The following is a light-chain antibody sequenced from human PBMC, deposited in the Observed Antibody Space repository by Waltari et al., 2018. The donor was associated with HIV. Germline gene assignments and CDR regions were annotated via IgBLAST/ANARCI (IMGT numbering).Light chain of an antibody. V-gene: IGKV4-1*01. Sequence: LIAQSPVSLAVSLAERATIIFTSSQSVVYNSNKKNYLKWYQQKPGQPPKMLIYWATTRRSGVPDRFSGSGSGTNFTLTISSLQDEDVAVYYCQKYYSTGSFGQGTKVELK. CDR2: WAT. CDR1: QSVVYNSNKKNY. CDR3: QKYYSTGS. J-gene: IGKJ1*01.